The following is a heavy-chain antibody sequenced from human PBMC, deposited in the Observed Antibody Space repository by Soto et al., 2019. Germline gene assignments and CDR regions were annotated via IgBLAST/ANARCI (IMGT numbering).Heavy chain of an antibody. CDR1: GFTLSSSS. CDR3: GRVAESGYYTVEY. V-gene: IGHV3-48*01. J-gene: IGHJ4*02. D-gene: IGHD3-22*01. Sequence: EVQLVESGGILVQPGGSLRLSCAASGFTLSSSSMNWVRQAPGKGLEWVSYIRRYTSVTSYADSVKGRFTISRDNAKNSLSLQMNSLGVEDTAVYYCGRVAESGYYTVEYWGQGTLVTVSS. CDR2: IRRYTSVT.